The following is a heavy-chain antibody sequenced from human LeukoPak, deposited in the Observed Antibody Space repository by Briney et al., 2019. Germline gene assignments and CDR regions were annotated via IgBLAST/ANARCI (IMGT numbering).Heavy chain of an antibody. CDR1: GGSISSHY. D-gene: IGHD4-23*01. CDR3: AREYGGNSWFNY. Sequence: RASETLSLTCTVSGGSISSHYWSWIRQPPGKGLEWIGYIYYSGSTNYNPSLKSRVTISVDTSKNQFSLELSSVTAADTAVYYCAREYGGNSWFNYWGQGTLVTVSS. J-gene: IGHJ4*02. CDR2: IYYSGST. V-gene: IGHV4-59*11.